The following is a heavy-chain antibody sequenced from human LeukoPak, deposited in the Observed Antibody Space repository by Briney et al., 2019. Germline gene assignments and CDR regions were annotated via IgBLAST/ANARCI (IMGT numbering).Heavy chain of an antibody. Sequence: SQTLSLTCTVSGVSISTAYWTWVRQSPGKGLEWIGYIHYSGSTTYHPSLESRVTISLDTSKNQIFLKLTSVTSADTAVYYCARDAGAIAYWGQGALVTVSS. CDR2: IHYSGST. V-gene: IGHV4-59*01. J-gene: IGHJ4*02. CDR3: ARDAGAIAY. CDR1: GVSISTAY. D-gene: IGHD4/OR15-4a*01.